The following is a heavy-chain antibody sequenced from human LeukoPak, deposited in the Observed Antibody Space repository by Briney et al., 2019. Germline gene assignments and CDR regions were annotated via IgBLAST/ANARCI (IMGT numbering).Heavy chain of an antibody. J-gene: IGHJ3*02. V-gene: IGHV1-2*02. CDR1: GYTFTGYY. Sequence: ASVKVSCKASGYTFTGYYLHWVRQAPGEGLEWMGWINPNSGGTNYAQKFQGRVTMTRDTSISTAYMELSRLRSDDTAVYYCAVYCGSTTCYSAYDIWGQGTMVTVSS. D-gene: IGHD2-2*01. CDR3: AVYCGSTTCYSAYDI. CDR2: INPNSGGT.